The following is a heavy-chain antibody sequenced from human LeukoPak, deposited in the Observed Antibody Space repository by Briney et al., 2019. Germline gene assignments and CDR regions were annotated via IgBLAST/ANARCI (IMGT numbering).Heavy chain of an antibody. V-gene: IGHV3-74*01. Sequence: GGSLRLSCAASGFTFSSYWMHWVRQAPGKGLVLVSRINSDGSSTSYADSVKGRFTISRDNSKNTLYLQMSSLRAEDTAVYYCAKEAGAAGATWNIDSWGQGTLVSVSS. CDR1: GFTFSSYW. J-gene: IGHJ4*02. CDR3: AKEAGAAGATWNIDS. CDR2: INSDGSST. D-gene: IGHD1/OR15-1a*01.